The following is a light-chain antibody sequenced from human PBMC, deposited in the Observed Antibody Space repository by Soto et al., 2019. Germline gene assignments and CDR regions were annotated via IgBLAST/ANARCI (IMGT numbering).Light chain of an antibody. V-gene: IGKV1-39*01. J-gene: IGKJ2*01. CDR3: QQSYSTPVYP. CDR1: QSISSY. CDR2: AAS. Sequence: DIQMTQSPSSLSASVGDRVTITCRASQSISSYLNWYQQKPGKAPKLLIYAASSLQSGVPSRFSGSGSGTDLSLTISSLQPEDFATYYCQQSYSTPVYPFGQGTKLEIK.